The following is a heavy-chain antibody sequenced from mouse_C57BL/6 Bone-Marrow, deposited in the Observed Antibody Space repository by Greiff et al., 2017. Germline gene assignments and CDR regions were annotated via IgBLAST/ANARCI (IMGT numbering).Heavy chain of an antibody. Sequence: DVHLVESGGGLVQPGGSLKLSCAASGFTFSDYYMYWVRQTPEKRLEWVAYISNGGGSTYYPDTVKGRFTISRDNAKNTLYLQMSRLKSEDTAMYYCARQRGVTGLYYYAMDYWGQGTSVTVSS. V-gene: IGHV5-12*01. D-gene: IGHD4-1*01. CDR1: GFTFSDYY. J-gene: IGHJ4*01. CDR2: ISNGGGST. CDR3: ARQRGVTGLYYYAMDY.